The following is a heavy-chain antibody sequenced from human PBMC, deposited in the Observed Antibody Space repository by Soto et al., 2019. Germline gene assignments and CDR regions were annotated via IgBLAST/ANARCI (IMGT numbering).Heavy chain of an antibody. CDR3: GRGFGSYINYYYSMDV. J-gene: IGHJ6*02. CDR2: ISAYNGNT. V-gene: IGHV1-18*01. Sequence: QVQLVQSGAELKKPGASVKVSCKASGYTFTSDGISWVRQAPGQRLEWMVWISAYNGNTNYAQKLQGRVTMTTETSTRAADMELRSVRSVDTAVYYCGRGFGSYINYYYSMDVWGQGTTVTVSS. D-gene: IGHD2-15*01. CDR1: GYTFTSDG.